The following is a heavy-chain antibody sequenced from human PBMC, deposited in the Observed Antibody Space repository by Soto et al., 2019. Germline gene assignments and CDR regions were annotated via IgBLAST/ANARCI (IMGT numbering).Heavy chain of an antibody. V-gene: IGHV3-23*01. CDR1: GFTFSSYA. CDR2: ISGSGGST. CDR3: AKIEDFWSGYYKLDY. J-gene: IGHJ4*02. D-gene: IGHD3-3*01. Sequence: EVQLLESGGGLVQPGGSLRLSCAASGFTFSSYAMSWVRQAPGKGLEWVSAISGSGGSTYYADSVKGRFTISRDNSKNTLYLQMNCLRAEDTAVYYCAKIEDFWSGYYKLDYWGQGTLVTVSS.